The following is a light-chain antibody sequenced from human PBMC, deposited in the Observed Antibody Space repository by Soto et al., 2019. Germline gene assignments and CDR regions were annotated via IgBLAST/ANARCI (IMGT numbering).Light chain of an antibody. CDR3: NSYTSSSTSI. V-gene: IGLV2-14*03. CDR2: DVS. J-gene: IGLJ2*01. CDR1: SSDVGGYYY. Sequence: QSALTQPASVSGSPGQSITISCTGTSSDVGGYYYVSWYQHHPGKAPKTLIYDVSYRPSGVSTRFSGSKSGNTASLTISGLQAEDEADYYCNSYTSSSTSIFGGGTKVTVL.